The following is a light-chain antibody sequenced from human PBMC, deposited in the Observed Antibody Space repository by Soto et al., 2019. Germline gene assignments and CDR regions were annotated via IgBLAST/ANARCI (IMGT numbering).Light chain of an antibody. CDR1: QSVSRY. V-gene: IGKV3-11*01. CDR2: DES. CDR3: QKRSSWPIT. Sequence: ELVLTQSPATLSLSPGESATLSCRASQSVSRYLAWYQQKTGQAPRILIYDESNRATGIPARFSGSGSGTDLTLTISRLEPEDFAVYYCQKRSSWPITCGQGTRLEI. J-gene: IGKJ5*01.